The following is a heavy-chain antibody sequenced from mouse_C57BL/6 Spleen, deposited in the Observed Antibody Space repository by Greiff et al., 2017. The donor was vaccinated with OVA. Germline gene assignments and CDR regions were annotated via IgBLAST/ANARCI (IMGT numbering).Heavy chain of an antibody. CDR3: ARSDYYSNYGYAMDY. J-gene: IGHJ4*01. Sequence: QVQLQQPGAELVMPGASVKLSCKASGYTFTSYGMHWVQQTPGQGLEWIGEIDTSDSYTNYNQKFKGKSTLTVDKSSSTAYMQLSSLTSEDSAVYYCARSDYYSNYGYAMDYWGQGISVTVSS. V-gene: IGHV1-69*01. D-gene: IGHD2-5*01. CDR2: IDTSDSYT. CDR1: GYTFTSYG.